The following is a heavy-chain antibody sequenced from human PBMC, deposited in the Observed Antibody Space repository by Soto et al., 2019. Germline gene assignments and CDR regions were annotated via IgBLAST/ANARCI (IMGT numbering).Heavy chain of an antibody. V-gene: IGHV3-23*01. J-gene: IGHJ4*02. CDR2: ITSVGSST. CDR1: GFTFSSSA. CDR3: AKQGPGY. Sequence: EVQLLESGGGLVQPGGSLRLSCAASGFTFSSSAMTWVRQAPGEGLEWVSSITSVGSSTFYADSVKGRFTITRDNSRNTLYLQMNSLRAEDTAIYYCAKQGPGYWGQGTLVTVSS.